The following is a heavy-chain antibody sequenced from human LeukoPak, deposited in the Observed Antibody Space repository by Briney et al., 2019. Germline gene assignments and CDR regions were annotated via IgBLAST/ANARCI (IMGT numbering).Heavy chain of an antibody. Sequence: ASVKVSCKVSRYTLTELSMHWVRQAPGKGLEWMGGFDPEDGETIYAQKFQGRVTMTEDTSTDTAYMELSSLRSADTAVYYCATVSSGDYSNSNYYYYYMDVWGKGTTVTVSS. CDR3: ATVSSGDYSNSNYYYYYMDV. CDR1: RYTLTELS. CDR2: FDPEDGET. D-gene: IGHD4-11*01. V-gene: IGHV1-24*01. J-gene: IGHJ6*03.